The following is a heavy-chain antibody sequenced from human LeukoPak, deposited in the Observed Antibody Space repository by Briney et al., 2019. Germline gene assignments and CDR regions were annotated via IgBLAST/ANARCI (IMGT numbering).Heavy chain of an antibody. J-gene: IGHJ4*02. CDR3: AKGLKSGYTYGPFDY. CDR2: ISGGGGST. Sequence: GGSLRLSCAASGFTFSSYAMSWVRQAPGKGLEWVSAISGGGGSTYYADSVKGRFTISRDNSKNTLYLQMNSLRAEDTAVYYCAKGLKSGYTYGPFDYWGQGTLVTVSS. D-gene: IGHD5-18*01. CDR1: GFTFSSYA. V-gene: IGHV3-23*01.